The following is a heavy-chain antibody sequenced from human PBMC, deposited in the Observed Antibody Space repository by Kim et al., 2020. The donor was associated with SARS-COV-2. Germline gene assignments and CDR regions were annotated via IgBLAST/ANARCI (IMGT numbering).Heavy chain of an antibody. V-gene: IGHV3-48*03. J-gene: IGHJ4*02. Sequence: GGSLRLSCAASGFTFSSYEMNWVRQAPGKGLEWVSYISSSGSTIYYADSVKGRFTISRDNAKNSLYLQMNSLRAEDTAVYYCARDSQWLVPLYSDYWGQGTLVTVSS. CDR1: GFTFSSYE. CDR2: ISSSGSTI. D-gene: IGHD6-19*01. CDR3: ARDSQWLVPLYSDY.